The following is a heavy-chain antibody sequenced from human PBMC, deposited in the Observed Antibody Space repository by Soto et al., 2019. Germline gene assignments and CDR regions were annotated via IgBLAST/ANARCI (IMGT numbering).Heavy chain of an antibody. Sequence: GGSLRLSCAASGFTFSSYSMNWVRQAPGKGLEWVSSISSSSSYIYYADSVKGRFTISRDNAKNSLYLQMNSLRAEDTAVYYCARERIKFGQLEWLPNWFDPWGQGTLVTVSS. CDR1: GFTFSSYS. D-gene: IGHD3-3*01. CDR2: ISSSSSYI. V-gene: IGHV3-21*01. J-gene: IGHJ5*02. CDR3: ARERIKFGQLEWLPNWFDP.